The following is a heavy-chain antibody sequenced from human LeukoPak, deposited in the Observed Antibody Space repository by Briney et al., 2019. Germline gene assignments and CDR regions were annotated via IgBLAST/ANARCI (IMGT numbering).Heavy chain of an antibody. J-gene: IGHJ4*02. CDR3: ARLYTSSSPFDY. D-gene: IGHD6-6*01. Sequence: SGGSLRLSCAASGFAFSSYAMIWVRQAPGKGLEWVSAICGAAGGTYYADSVEGRFTISRDNAKNSLYLLMNSLRAEDTAVYYCARLYTSSSPFDYWGQGSLVTVSS. CDR1: GFAFSSYA. V-gene: IGHV3-23*01. CDR2: ICGAAGGT.